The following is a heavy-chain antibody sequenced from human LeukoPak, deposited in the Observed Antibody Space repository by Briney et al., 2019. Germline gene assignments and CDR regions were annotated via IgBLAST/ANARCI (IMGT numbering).Heavy chain of an antibody. CDR1: GFTFSNAW. CDR3: TTDNVVWAYSSGWPDAFDI. J-gene: IGHJ3*02. CDR2: IKSKTDGGTT. Sequence: GGSLRLSCAASGFTFSNAWMSWVRQAPGKGLEWVGRIKSKTDGGTTDYAAPVKGRFTISRDDSKNTLYLQMNSLKTEDTAVYYCTTDNVVWAYSSGWPDAFDIWGQGTMVTVSS. D-gene: IGHD6-19*01. V-gene: IGHV3-15*01.